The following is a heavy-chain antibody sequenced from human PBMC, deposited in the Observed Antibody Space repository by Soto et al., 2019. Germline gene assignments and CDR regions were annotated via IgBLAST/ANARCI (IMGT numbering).Heavy chain of an antibody. CDR2: IDPSDSFT. J-gene: IGHJ6*02. V-gene: IGHV5-10-1*01. CDR1: GYSFTSYW. D-gene: IGHD2-15*01. CDR3: ARTVVTPNYYYGMDV. Sequence: GESLKISCKGSGYSFTSYWITWVRQMPGKGLEWMGRIDPSDSFTNYRPSFQGHVTISADKSISTAYLQWSSLKASDTAMYYCARTVVTPNYYYGMDVWGQGTTVTVSS.